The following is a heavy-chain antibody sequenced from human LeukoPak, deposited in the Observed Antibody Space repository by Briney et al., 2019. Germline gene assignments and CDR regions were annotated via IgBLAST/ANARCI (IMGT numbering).Heavy chain of an antibody. Sequence: PSETLSLTCTVSGYSIRSGFYWGWIRQPPGKGLEWIGNIYHSGITYYTPSLKSRVTISVDTSKNQFSLKLSSVTAADTAVYYCARAMREHWFDPWGQGTLVTVSS. CDR1: GYSIRSGFY. J-gene: IGHJ5*02. V-gene: IGHV4-38-2*02. CDR2: IYHSGIT. CDR3: ARAMREHWFDP. D-gene: IGHD1-26*01.